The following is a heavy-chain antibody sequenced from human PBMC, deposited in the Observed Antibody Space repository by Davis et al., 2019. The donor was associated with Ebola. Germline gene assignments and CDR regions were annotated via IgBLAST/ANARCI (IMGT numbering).Heavy chain of an antibody. D-gene: IGHD3-10*01. J-gene: IGHJ4*02. Sequence: MPSETLSLTCAVYGGSFSGYYWSWIRQPPGKGLEWIGEINHSGSTNYNPSLKSRVTISVDTSKNQFSLKLSSVTAADTAVYYCARAYYYGSGSYGDWGQGTLVTVSS. V-gene: IGHV4-34*01. CDR3: ARAYYYGSGSYGD. CDR1: GGSFSGYY. CDR2: INHSGST.